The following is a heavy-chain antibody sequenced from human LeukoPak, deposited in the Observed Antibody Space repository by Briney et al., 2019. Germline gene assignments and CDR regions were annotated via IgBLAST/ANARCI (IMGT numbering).Heavy chain of an antibody. J-gene: IGHJ3*02. CDR1: GGSISSGDYY. CDR3: ARDLCTNGVCYDAFDS. V-gene: IGHV4-30-4*08. Sequence: PQTLSLTCTVSGGSISSGDYYWSWIRQPPGKGLEWIGYIYYSGSTYYNPSLKSRVTISVDTSKNQFSLKLSSVTAADTAVYYCARDLCTNGVCYDAFDSWGQGTMVNVSS. D-gene: IGHD2-8*01. CDR2: IYYSGST.